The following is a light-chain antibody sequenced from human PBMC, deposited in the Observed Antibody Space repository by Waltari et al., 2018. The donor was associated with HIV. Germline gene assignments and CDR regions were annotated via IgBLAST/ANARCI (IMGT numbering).Light chain of an antibody. CDR2: PAS. CDR3: QQYKSGPPWT. V-gene: IGKV3-15*01. J-gene: IGKJ1*01. CDR1: QTVDKK. Sequence: VMTHSPATLSASPGGRVTLSRRPSQTVDKKLACFHQKPGQSPSLLLYPASFGTTNRPARFIGTGSVTDLKLSISSLQSEDCSVYYCQQYKSGPPWTFGQGTKVEIK.